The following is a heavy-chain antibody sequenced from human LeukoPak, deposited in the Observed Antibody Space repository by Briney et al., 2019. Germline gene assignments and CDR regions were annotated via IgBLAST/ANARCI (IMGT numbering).Heavy chain of an antibody. D-gene: IGHD4-11*01. CDR1: GFTFSSYA. Sequence: GGSLRLSCAASGFTFSSYAMHWVRQAPGKGLEWVAVISYDGSNKYYADSVKGRFTISRDNSKNTLYLQMNSLTAEDTAVYYCARGDSTRYYFYYMDVWGKGTTVTVSS. CDR2: ISYDGSNK. V-gene: IGHV3-30*04. J-gene: IGHJ6*03. CDR3: ARGDSTRYYFYYMDV.